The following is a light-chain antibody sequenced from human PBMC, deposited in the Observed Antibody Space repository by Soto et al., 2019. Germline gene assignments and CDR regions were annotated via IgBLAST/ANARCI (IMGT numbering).Light chain of an antibody. J-gene: IGKJ1*01. CDR2: DAS. Sequence: EIVLTQSPATLSLSPGERATLSCRASQGITWYLAWYQQKPGQAPRLLIYDASNRATGIPARFSGSGSGTDFTLTISSLEPEDFAMYYCQQRFNWPPWTFGQGTKVEIK. CDR3: QQRFNWPPWT. V-gene: IGKV3-11*01. CDR1: QGITWY.